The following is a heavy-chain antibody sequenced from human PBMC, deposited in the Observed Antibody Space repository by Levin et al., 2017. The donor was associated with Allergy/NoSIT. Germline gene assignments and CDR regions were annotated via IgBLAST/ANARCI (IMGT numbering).Heavy chain of an antibody. CDR1: GFTFSSYW. Sequence: GGSLRLSCAASGFTFSSYWMSWVRQAPGKGLEWVANIKQDGSEKYYVDSVKGRFTISRDNAKNSLYLQMNSLRAEDTAVYYCARDHTWYSSGWYAIDYWGQGTLVTVSS. CDR2: IKQDGSEK. V-gene: IGHV3-7*01. CDR3: ARDHTWYSSGWYAIDY. D-gene: IGHD6-19*01. J-gene: IGHJ4*02.